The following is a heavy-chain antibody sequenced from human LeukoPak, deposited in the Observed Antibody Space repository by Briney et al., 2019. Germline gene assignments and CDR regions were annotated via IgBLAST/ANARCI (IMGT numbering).Heavy chain of an antibody. CDR2: IIPIFGTA. CDR3: ARDRYCTNGVCYRGFNDY. D-gene: IGHD2-8*01. Sequence: SVKVSCKXSGGTFSSYAISWVQQAPGQGLEWMGGIIPIFGTANYAQKFQGRVTITADESTSTAYMELSSLRSEDTAVYYCARDRYCTNGVCYRGFNDYWGQGTLVTVSS. V-gene: IGHV1-69*13. J-gene: IGHJ4*02. CDR1: GGTFSSYA.